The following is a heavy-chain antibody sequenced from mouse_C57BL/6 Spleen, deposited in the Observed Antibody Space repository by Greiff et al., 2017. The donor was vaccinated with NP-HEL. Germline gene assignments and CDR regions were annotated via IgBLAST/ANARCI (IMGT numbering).Heavy chain of an antibody. CDR3: ARSHGSQYYFDY. Sequence: VQLKQSGPELVKPGASVKIPCKASGYTFTDYNMDWVKQSHGKSLEWIGDINPNNGGTIYNQKFKGKATLTVDKSSSTAYMELRSLTSEDTAVYYCARSHGSQYYFDYWGQGTTLTVSS. J-gene: IGHJ2*01. CDR2: INPNNGGT. D-gene: IGHD1-1*01. CDR1: GYTFTDYN. V-gene: IGHV1-18*01.